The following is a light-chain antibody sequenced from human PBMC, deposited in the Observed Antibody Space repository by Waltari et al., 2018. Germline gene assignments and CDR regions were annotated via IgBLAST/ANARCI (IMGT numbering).Light chain of an antibody. CDR1: SSNIGAGSD. V-gene: IGLV1-40*01. CDR3: QSYDSSLSDSV. CDR2: GNS. Sequence: QSGLTQPPSVSGAPGQRVTISCTGRSSNIGAGSDVHWYQRLPGTAPKLLIYGNSNRPSGVPDRFSGSKSGTSASLAITGLQAEDEADYYCQSYDSSLSDSVFGGGTKLTVL. J-gene: IGLJ2*01.